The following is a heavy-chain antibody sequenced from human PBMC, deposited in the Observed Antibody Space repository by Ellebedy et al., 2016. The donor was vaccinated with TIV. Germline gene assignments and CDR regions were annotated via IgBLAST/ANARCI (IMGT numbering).Heavy chain of an antibody. Sequence: SETLSLTXTVSGGSISSYYWSWIRQPAGKGLEWIGRIYTSGSTNYNPSLKSRVTMSVDTSKNQFSLKLSSVTAADTAVYYCARAGYPPYYYYYMDVWGKGTTVTVSS. CDR3: ARAGYPPYYYYYMDV. D-gene: IGHD3-16*02. CDR2: IYTSGST. J-gene: IGHJ6*03. CDR1: GGSISSYY. V-gene: IGHV4-4*07.